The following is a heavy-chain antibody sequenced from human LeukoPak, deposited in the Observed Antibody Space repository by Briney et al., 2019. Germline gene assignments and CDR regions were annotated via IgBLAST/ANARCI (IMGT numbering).Heavy chain of an antibody. J-gene: IGHJ4*02. V-gene: IGHV3-23*01. CDR2: ITNSGDNT. D-gene: IGHD6-13*01. CDR1: GFTFSSYA. Sequence: GGSLRLSCAASGFTFSSYAMSWVRQAPGKGLEWVSAITNSGDNTYYADSVKGRFTISRDNSKNTLHLQINSLRAEDTAIYYCAKAPMEDSWYIHFDYWGQGTLVTVSS. CDR3: AKAPMEDSWYIHFDY.